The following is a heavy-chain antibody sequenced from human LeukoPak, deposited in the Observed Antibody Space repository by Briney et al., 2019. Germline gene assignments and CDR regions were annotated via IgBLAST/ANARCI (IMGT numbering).Heavy chain of an antibody. D-gene: IGHD3-10*01. Sequence: PSETLSLTCSVSGDSFNSHYSYWAWVRQPPGKGLEWIGPIGSASYSGDTFSNPSLNNRLNVSVDTSKNPFSLTFSSVTASDTALYSCATLTMVRGITAWGQGTLVTVSS. V-gene: IGHV4-39*02. CDR3: ATLTMVRGITA. CDR2: ASYSGDT. J-gene: IGHJ5*01. CDR1: GDSFNSHYSY.